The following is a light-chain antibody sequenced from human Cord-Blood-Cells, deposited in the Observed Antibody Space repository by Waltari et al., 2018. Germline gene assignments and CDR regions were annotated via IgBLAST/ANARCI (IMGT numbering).Light chain of an antibody. V-gene: IGLV2-23*01. CDR1: SSDVGSYNL. Sequence: QSALTQTHSVSGSPGHSITISCPGTSSDVGSYNLVSWYQQHPGKAPKLMIYEGSKRPSGVSNRVSGSKSGNTASLTISGLQAEDEADYYCCSYAGSSTYVFGTGTKVTVL. CDR2: EGS. J-gene: IGLJ1*01. CDR3: CSYAGSSTYV.